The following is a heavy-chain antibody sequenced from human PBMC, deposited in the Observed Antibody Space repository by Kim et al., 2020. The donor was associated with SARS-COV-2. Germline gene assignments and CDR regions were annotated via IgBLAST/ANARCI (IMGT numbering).Heavy chain of an antibody. CDR1: GFTFSSYE. J-gene: IGHJ4*02. Sequence: GGSLRLSCAASGFTFSSYEMNWVRQAPGKGLEWVSYISSSGSTIYYADSVKGRFTISRDNAKNSLYLQMNSLRAEDTAVYYCARETQTVTSTHGWGQGTLVTVSS. V-gene: IGHV3-48*03. CDR3: ARETQTVTSTHG. D-gene: IGHD4-17*01. CDR2: ISSSGSTI.